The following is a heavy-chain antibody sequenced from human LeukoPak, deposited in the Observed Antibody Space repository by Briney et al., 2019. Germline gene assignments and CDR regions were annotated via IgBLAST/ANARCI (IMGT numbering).Heavy chain of an antibody. V-gene: IGHV3-74*01. CDR3: ARDTGTVGATDY. J-gene: IGHJ4*02. CDR2: ANSDGSST. CDR1: GFTFSTYS. Sequence: GGSLRLSCVASGFTFSTYSMNWVRQGPGKGLVWVSRANSDGSSTSYADSVEGRFTISRDNAKNTLYLQMNSLRAEDTAVYYCARDTGTVGATDYWGQGTLVTVSS. D-gene: IGHD1-26*01.